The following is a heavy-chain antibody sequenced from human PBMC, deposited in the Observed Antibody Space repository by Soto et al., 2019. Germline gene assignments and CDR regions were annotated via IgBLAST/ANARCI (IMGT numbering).Heavy chain of an antibody. V-gene: IGHV4-39*01. CDR3: AGSGLFIAAAGTGLNWFDP. CDR2: IYYSGST. D-gene: IGHD6-13*01. CDR1: GGSISSSSYY. J-gene: IGHJ5*02. Sequence: TSETLSLTCTVSGGSISSSSYYWGWIRQPPGKGLEWIGSIYYSGSTYYNPSLKSRVTISVDTSKNQFSLKLSSVTAADTAVYYCAGSGLFIAAAGTGLNWFDPWGQGTLVTVSS.